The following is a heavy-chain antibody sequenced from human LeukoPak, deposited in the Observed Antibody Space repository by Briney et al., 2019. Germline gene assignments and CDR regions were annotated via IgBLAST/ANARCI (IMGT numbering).Heavy chain of an antibody. CDR3: ARGVVPAGDLDY. Sequence: ASVKVSCKVSGYTLTELSMHWVRQAPGKGLEWMGGFDPEDGETIYAQKLQGRVTMTTDTSTSTAYMELRSLRSDDTAVYYCARGVVPAGDLDYWGQGTLVTVSS. V-gene: IGHV1-24*01. CDR2: FDPEDGET. CDR1: GYTLTELS. J-gene: IGHJ4*02. D-gene: IGHD2-2*01.